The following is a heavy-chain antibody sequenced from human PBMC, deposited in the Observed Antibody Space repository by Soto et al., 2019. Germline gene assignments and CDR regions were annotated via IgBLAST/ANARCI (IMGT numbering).Heavy chain of an antibody. CDR3: ASLGADPPYFDY. CDR2: INSDGSST. V-gene: IGHV3-74*01. J-gene: IGHJ4*02. CDR1: GFTFSSYW. Sequence: GGSLRLSCAASGFTFSSYWMHWVRQAPGKGLVWVSRINSDGSSTSYADSVKGRFTISRDNAKNTLYLQMNSLRAEDTAVYYCASLGADPPYFDYWGQGTLVTVSS. D-gene: IGHD3-10*01.